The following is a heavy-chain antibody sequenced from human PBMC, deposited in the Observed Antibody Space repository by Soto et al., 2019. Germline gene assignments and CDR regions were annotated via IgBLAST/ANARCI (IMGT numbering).Heavy chain of an antibody. J-gene: IGHJ4*02. D-gene: IGHD2-15*01. Sequence: QVQLVQSGAEVKKPGSSVKVSCKASGGTFSSYAISWVRQAPGQGLEWMGGIIPIFGTANYAQKFQGRVTIAADESTSTAYMELSSLRSEDTAVYDCAGPSRTGYCSGGSCYSYDYWGQGTLVTVSS. CDR3: AGPSRTGYCSGGSCYSYDY. CDR1: GGTFSSYA. V-gene: IGHV1-69*01. CDR2: IIPIFGTA.